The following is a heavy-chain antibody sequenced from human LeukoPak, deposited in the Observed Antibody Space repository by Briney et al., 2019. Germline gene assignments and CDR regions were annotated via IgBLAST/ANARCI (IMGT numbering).Heavy chain of an antibody. Sequence: ASVKVSCKASGYTFTGYYVHWVRQAPGQGLEWMGGIIPIFGTANYAQKFQGRVTITADESTSTAYMELSSLRSEDTAVYYCARLELDAFDIWGQGTMVTVSS. CDR1: GYTFTGYY. J-gene: IGHJ3*02. V-gene: IGHV1-69*13. CDR2: IIPIFGTA. CDR3: ARLELDAFDI. D-gene: IGHD1-26*01.